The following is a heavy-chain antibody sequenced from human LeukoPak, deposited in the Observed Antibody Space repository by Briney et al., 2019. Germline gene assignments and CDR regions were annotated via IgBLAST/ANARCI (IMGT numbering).Heavy chain of an antibody. Sequence: GGSLRLSRAASGFTFSSYWMSWVRQAPGKGLEWVANIKQDGSEKYYVDSVKGRFTISRDNAKNSLYLQMNSLRAEDTAVYYCARDLIAAAGAFDYWGQGTLVTVSS. D-gene: IGHD6-13*01. J-gene: IGHJ4*02. CDR1: GFTFSSYW. CDR3: ARDLIAAAGAFDY. V-gene: IGHV3-7*03. CDR2: IKQDGSEK.